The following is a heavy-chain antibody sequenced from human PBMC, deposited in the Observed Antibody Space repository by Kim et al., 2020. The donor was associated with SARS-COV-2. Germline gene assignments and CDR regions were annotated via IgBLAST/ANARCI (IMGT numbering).Heavy chain of an antibody. CDR3: ARDLTNDAFDI. V-gene: IGHV3-11*01. D-gene: IGHD3-3*01. Sequence: YYADPVKGRFTISRDNAKNSLYLQMNSLRAEDTAVYYCARDLTNDAFDIWGQGTMVTVSS. J-gene: IGHJ3*02.